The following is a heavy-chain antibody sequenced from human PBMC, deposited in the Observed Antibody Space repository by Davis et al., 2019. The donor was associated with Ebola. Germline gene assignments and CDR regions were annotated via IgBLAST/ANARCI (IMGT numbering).Heavy chain of an antibody. CDR1: GYTFTSYD. CDR3: ARSDPTYYYDSSGYYHFDY. J-gene: IGHJ4*02. CDR2: MNPNSGNT. D-gene: IGHD3-22*01. Sequence: ASVKVSCKASGYTFTSYDINWVRQATGQGLEWMGWMNPNSGNTGYAQKFQGRVTMTRNTSISTAYMELSSLRSEDTAVYYCARSDPTYYYDSSGYYHFDYWGQGTLVTVSS. V-gene: IGHV1-8*01.